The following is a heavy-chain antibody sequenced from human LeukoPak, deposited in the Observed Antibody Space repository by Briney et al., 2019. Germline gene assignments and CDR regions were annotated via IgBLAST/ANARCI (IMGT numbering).Heavy chain of an antibody. Sequence: QPGGSLRLSCAASGFTVSSNYMSWVRQAPGKGLEWVSVIYSGGSTYYADSVKGRFTISRDNSKNTLYLQVNSLRAEDTAMYYCARDSGDGDYTPDMDVWGKGTTVTVSS. V-gene: IGHV3-53*01. CDR1: GFTVSSNY. CDR3: ARDSGDGDYTPDMDV. D-gene: IGHD2-21*02. CDR2: IYSGGST. J-gene: IGHJ6*03.